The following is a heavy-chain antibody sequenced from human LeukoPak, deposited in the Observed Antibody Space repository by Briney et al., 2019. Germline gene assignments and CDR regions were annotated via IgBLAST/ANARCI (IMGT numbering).Heavy chain of an antibody. D-gene: IGHD1-1*01. Sequence: PGGSLRLSCAASGFTFSSYAMHWVRQAPGKGLEWVAVISYDGSNKYYADSVKGRFTISRDNSKNTLYLQMNSLRAEDTAVYYCAKDTRETPWYYFDYWGQGTLVTVSS. CDR3: AKDTRETPWYYFDY. J-gene: IGHJ4*02. V-gene: IGHV3-30-3*01. CDR1: GFTFSSYA. CDR2: ISYDGSNK.